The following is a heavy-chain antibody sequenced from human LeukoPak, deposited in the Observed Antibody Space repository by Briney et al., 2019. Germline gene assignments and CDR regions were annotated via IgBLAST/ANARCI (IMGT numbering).Heavy chain of an antibody. CDR3: AKDRARTFGELLGQGFDP. Sequence: PGGSLRLSCAASGLTFSSYAMSWVRQAPGKGLEWVSAISGSGGSTYYADSVKGRFTISRDNSKNTLYLQMNSLRAEDTAVYYCAKDRARTFGELLGQGFDPWGQGTLVTVSS. CDR2: ISGSGGST. D-gene: IGHD3-10*01. V-gene: IGHV3-23*01. J-gene: IGHJ5*02. CDR1: GLTFSSYA.